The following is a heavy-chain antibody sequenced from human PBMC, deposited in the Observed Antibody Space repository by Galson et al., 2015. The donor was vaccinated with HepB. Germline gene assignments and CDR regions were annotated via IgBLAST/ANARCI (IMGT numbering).Heavy chain of an antibody. V-gene: IGHV3-15*01. Sequence: SLRLPCAASGFTLGNAWMSWGRQAPGQGLEWVGRIKCETDGGTTDYAAPVKGRFTISRDDSKNTLYLQMNSLKTEDTAVYYCTTEFYGGNSPVDYWGQGTLVTVSS. CDR2: IKCETDGGTT. J-gene: IGHJ4*02. CDR1: GFTLGNAW. D-gene: IGHD4-23*01. CDR3: TTEFYGGNSPVDY.